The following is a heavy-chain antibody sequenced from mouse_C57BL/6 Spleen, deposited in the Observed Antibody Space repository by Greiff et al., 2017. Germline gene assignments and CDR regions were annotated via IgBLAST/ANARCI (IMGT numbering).Heavy chain of an antibody. D-gene: IGHD3-3*01. V-gene: IGHV1-69*01. CDR3: ARRAGYFDY. Sequence: QVQLQQPGAELVMPGASVKLSCKASGYTFTSYWMHWVKQRPGQGLEWIGEIDPSDSYTNYNQKFKGKASLTVDKSSSTAYMQLSRLTSEDSAVYYCARRAGYFDYWGQGTTLTVSS. CDR2: IDPSDSYT. J-gene: IGHJ2*01. CDR1: GYTFTSYW.